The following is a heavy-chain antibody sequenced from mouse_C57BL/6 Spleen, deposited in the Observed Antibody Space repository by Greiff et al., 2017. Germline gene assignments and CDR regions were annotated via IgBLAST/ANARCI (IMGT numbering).Heavy chain of an antibody. CDR1: GYAFSSSW. CDR2: IYPGDGDT. J-gene: IGHJ2*01. CDR3: ARSTSYYFDY. V-gene: IGHV1-82*01. Sequence: QVQLQQSGPELVKPGASVTISCKASGYAFSSSWMNWVKQRPGKGLEWIGRIYPGDGDTNYNGKFKGKATLTADKSSSTAYMQLSSLTSEDSAVYFCARSTSYYFDYWGQGTTLTVSS.